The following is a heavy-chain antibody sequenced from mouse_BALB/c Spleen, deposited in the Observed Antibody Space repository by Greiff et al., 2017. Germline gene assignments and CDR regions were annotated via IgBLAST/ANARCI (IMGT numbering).Heavy chain of an antibody. CDR3: ARGGYEDYFDY. Sequence: EVKVVESGPELVKPGASVKMSCKASGYTFTSYVMHWVKQKPGQGLEWIGYINPYNDGTKYNEKFKGKATLTSDKSSSTAYMELSSLTSEDSAVYYCARGGYEDYFDYWGQGTTLTVSS. J-gene: IGHJ2*01. D-gene: IGHD2-14*01. V-gene: IGHV1-14*01. CDR2: INPYNDGT. CDR1: GYTFTSYV.